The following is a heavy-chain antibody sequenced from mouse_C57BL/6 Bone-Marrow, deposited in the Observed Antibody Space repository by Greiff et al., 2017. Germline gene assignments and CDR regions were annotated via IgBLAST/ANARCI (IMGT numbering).Heavy chain of an antibody. CDR2: IDPENGDT. Sequence: VQLKQSGAELVRPGASVKLSCTASGFNIKDDYMHWVKQRPEQGLEWIGWIDPENGDTEYASKFQGKATITADTSSNTAYLQLSSLTSEDTAVYYCTTKGELRLRFAYWGQGTLVTVSA. V-gene: IGHV14-4*01. CDR3: TTKGELRLRFAY. CDR1: GFNIKDDY. D-gene: IGHD3-2*02. J-gene: IGHJ3*01.